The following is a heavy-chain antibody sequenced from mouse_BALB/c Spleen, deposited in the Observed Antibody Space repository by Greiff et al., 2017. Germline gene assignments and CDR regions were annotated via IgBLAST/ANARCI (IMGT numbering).Heavy chain of an antibody. CDR1: GYSITSGYY. CDR2: ISYDGSN. Sequence: VQLKESGPGLVKPSQSLSLTCSVTGYSITSGYYWNWIRQFPGNKLEWMGYISYDGSNNYNPSLKNRISITRDTSKNQFFLKLNSVTTEDTATYYCATIYYGNYTAYWGQGTLVTVSA. V-gene: IGHV3-6*02. CDR3: ATIYYGNYTAY. J-gene: IGHJ3*01. D-gene: IGHD2-1*01.